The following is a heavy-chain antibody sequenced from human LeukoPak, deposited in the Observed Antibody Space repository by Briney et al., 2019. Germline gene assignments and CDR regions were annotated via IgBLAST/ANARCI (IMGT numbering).Heavy chain of an antibody. D-gene: IGHD6-13*01. Sequence: GASVKVSCKASGYTFTSYGISWVRQAPGQGLEWMGWISAYNGDTNYAQELQGRVTMTTDTSTSTAYMELRSLRSDDTAVYYCARLMGIAAADLYYFDYWGQGTLVTVSS. CDR2: ISAYNGDT. V-gene: IGHV1-18*01. CDR1: GYTFTSYG. CDR3: ARLMGIAAADLYYFDY. J-gene: IGHJ4*02.